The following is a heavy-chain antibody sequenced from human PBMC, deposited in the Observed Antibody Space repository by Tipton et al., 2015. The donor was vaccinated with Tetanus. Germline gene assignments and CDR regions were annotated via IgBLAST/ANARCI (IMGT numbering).Heavy chain of an antibody. V-gene: IGHV3-11*06. CDR1: GFTFSDAY. D-gene: IGHD1-26*01. CDR3: ARDARYSGRPASYWYYDL. Sequence: SLRLSCEASGFTFSDAYMSWIRQAPGKGPEWLSYISSSSSYITYADSVKGRFTISRDNAKNSLYLQMNSLRVEDTAIYFCARDARYSGRPASYWYYDLWGRGTLVSVSS. J-gene: IGHJ2*01. CDR2: ISSSSSYI.